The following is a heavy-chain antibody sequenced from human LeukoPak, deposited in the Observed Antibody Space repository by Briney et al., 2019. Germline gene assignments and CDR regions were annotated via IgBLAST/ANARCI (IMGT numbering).Heavy chain of an antibody. Sequence: GRSLRLSCAASGFTFSSYAMRWVRQAPGKGLEWVAVIWYDGSNKYYADSVKGRFTISRDNSKNTLYLQMNSLRAEDTAVYYCARVAPGIAAAVGSDYWGQGTLVTVSS. V-gene: IGHV3-33*08. CDR2: IWYDGSNK. CDR1: GFTFSSYA. J-gene: IGHJ4*02. D-gene: IGHD6-13*01. CDR3: ARVAPGIAAAVGSDY.